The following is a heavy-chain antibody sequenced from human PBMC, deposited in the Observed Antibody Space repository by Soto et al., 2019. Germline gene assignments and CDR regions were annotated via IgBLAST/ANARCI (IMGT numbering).Heavy chain of an antibody. CDR3: ARDRWGGSYNSDI. CDR2: IYYSGST. J-gene: IGHJ3*02. Sequence: SETLSLTCTVSGGSISSGDYYWSWIRQPPGKGLEWIGYIYYSGSTYYNPSLKSRVTISVDTSKNQFSLKLSSVTAADTAVYYGARDRWGGSYNSDIWGQGTKVTVSS. CDR1: GGSISSGDYY. D-gene: IGHD1-26*01. V-gene: IGHV4-30-4*01.